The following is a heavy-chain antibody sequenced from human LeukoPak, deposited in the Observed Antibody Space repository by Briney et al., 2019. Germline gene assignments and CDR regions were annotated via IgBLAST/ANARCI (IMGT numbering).Heavy chain of an antibody. D-gene: IGHD3-16*01. CDR3: ARASVLLSADY. CDR1: GGSISSGSYY. CDR2: IYTSGST. Sequence: SETLSLTCTVSGGSISSGSYYWSWIRQPAGKGLEWIGRIYTSGSTHYNPSLKSRLTISVDTSKNQFSLNLSSVTAADTAVYYCARASVLLSADYWGQGTLVTVSS. V-gene: IGHV4-61*02. J-gene: IGHJ4*02.